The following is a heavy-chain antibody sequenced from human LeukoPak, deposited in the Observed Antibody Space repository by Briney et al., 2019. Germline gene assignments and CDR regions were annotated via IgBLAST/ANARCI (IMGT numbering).Heavy chain of an antibody. CDR2: IYTSGST. D-gene: IGHD3-9*01. V-gene: IGHV4-4*07. J-gene: IGHJ4*02. CDR1: AGSISSYY. CDR3: ARVGGILTGYYYFDY. Sequence: SETLSLTCTVSAGSISSYYWSWIRQPAGKGLEWIGRIYTSGSTNYNPSLKSRVTMSVDTSKNQFSLKLSSVTAADTAVYYCARVGGILTGYYYFDYWGQGTLVTVSS.